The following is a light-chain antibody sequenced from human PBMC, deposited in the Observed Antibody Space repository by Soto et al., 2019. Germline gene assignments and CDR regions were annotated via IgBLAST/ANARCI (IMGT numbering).Light chain of an antibody. CDR3: CSYGGGNNFYV. J-gene: IGLJ1*01. CDR2: EVS. V-gene: IGLV2-8*01. Sequence: QSALTQPPSASGSPGQSVTISCTGTRSDIGTYDYVSWYQHLPDKAPKLIIYEVSKRPSGVPDRFSGSKSGNTASLTVSGLQAEDEGDYYCCSYGGGNNFYVFGTGTKVTVL. CDR1: RSDIGTYDY.